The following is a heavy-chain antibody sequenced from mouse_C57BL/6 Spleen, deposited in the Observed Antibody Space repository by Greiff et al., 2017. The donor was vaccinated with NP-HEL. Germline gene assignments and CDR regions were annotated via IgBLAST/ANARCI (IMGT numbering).Heavy chain of an antibody. D-gene: IGHD1-1*01. V-gene: IGHV3-6*01. CDR2: ISYDGSN. J-gene: IGHJ2*01. CDR3: ARAGDYYGSSLYFDY. CDR1: GYSITSGYY. Sequence: EVKLVESGPGLVKPSQSLSLTCSVTGYSITSGYYWNWIRQFPGNKLEWMGYISYDGSNNYNPSLKNRISITRDTSKNQFFLTLNSVTTEDTATYYCARAGDYYGSSLYFDYWGQGTTLTVSS.